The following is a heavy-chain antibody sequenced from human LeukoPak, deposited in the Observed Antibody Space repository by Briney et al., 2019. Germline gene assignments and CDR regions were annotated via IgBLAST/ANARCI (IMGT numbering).Heavy chain of an antibody. CDR2: ISGSGGST. J-gene: IGHJ6*03. Sequence: GALRLSCAASGFTFSSYAMSWVRQAPGKGLEWVSAISGSGGSTYYADSVKGRFTISRDNSKNTLYLQMNSLRAEDTAVYYCAKPLGYCTNGVCFDPYYYYMDVWGKGTTVTVSS. D-gene: IGHD2-8*01. CDR1: GFTFSSYA. V-gene: IGHV3-23*01. CDR3: AKPLGYCTNGVCFDPYYYYMDV.